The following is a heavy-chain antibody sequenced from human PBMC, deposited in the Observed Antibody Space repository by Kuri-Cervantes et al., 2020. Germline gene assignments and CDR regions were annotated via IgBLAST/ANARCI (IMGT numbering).Heavy chain of an antibody. CDR3: ARDSSSWYYYYYYMDV. J-gene: IGHJ6*03. D-gene: IGHD6-13*01. CDR2: ITASGGRT. V-gene: IGHV3-23*01. CDR1: EFIFSNYG. Sequence: GESLKISCAASEFIFSNYGLTWVRQAPGKGLEWVSGITASGGRTFYADSVKGRFTISRDNSKNTLYLQMNSLRAEDMAVYYCARDSSSWYYYYYYMDVWGKGTTVTVSS.